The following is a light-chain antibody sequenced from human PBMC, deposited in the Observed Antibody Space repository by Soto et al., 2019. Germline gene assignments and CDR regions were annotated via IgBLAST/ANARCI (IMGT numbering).Light chain of an antibody. V-gene: IGKV1-5*01. Sequence: DIQITQSPSSVSSSVGDRVTITCRAIQSISSWLAWYQQKPGKAPKLLIYDASSLESGVPSRFSGSGSGTEFTLTISSLQPDDFATYYCQQYNSYSITFGQGTRLEIK. CDR1: QSISSW. J-gene: IGKJ5*01. CDR3: QQYNSYSIT. CDR2: DAS.